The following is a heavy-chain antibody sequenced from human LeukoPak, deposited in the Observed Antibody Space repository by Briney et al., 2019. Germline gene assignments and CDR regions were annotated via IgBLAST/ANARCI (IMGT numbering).Heavy chain of an antibody. Sequence: SETLSLTCTVSGGSISSSSYYWGWIRQPPGKGLEWIGSIYYSGSTYYNPSLKSRGTISVDTSKNQFSLKLSSVTAADTAVYYCARVKGRLSWFDPWGQGTLFTVSS. CDR1: GGSISSSSYY. CDR3: ARVKGRLSWFDP. CDR2: IYYSGST. V-gene: IGHV4-39*07. J-gene: IGHJ5*02.